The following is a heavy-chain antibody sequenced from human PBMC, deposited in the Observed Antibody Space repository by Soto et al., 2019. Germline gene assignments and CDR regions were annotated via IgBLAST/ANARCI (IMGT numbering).Heavy chain of an antibody. CDR3: ARGPPLHTIFGVVIIRGWFDP. J-gene: IGHJ5*02. CDR2: IIPIFGTA. CDR1: GGTFSSYA. Sequence: ASVKVSCKASGGTFSSYAISWVRQAPGQGLEWMGGIIPIFGTANYAQKFQGRVTITADKSTSTAYMELSSLRSEDTAVYYCARGPPLHTIFGVVIIRGWFDPWGQGTLVTVSS. D-gene: IGHD3-3*01. V-gene: IGHV1-69*06.